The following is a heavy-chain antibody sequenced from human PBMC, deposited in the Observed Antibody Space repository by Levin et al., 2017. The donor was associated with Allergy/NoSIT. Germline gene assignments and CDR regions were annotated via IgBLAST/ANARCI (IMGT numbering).Heavy chain of an antibody. Sequence: SLKISCAASGFTFDDYAMHWVRQAPGKGLEWVSGISWNSGSIGYADSVKGRFTISRDNAKNSLYLQMNSLRAEDTALYYCAKDIEEQQDYYYGMDVWGQGTTVTVSS. V-gene: IGHV3-9*01. CDR2: ISWNSGSI. J-gene: IGHJ6*02. D-gene: IGHD6-13*01. CDR3: AKDIEEQQDYYYGMDV. CDR1: GFTFDDYA.